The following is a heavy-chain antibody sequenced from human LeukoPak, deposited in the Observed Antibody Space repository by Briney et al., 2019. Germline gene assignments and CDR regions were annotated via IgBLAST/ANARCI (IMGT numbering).Heavy chain of an antibody. CDR3: AKDLSTDFWSGYLYASDY. CDR2: IRSKANSYAT. CDR1: GFTFSGSA. D-gene: IGHD3-3*01. V-gene: IGHV3-73*01. Sequence: GGSLKLSCAASGFTFSGSAMHWVRQASGKGLEWVGRIRSKANSYATAYAASVKGRFTISRDDSKNTAYLQMNSLKTEDTAVYYCAKDLSTDFWSGYLYASDYWGQGTLVTVSS. J-gene: IGHJ4*02.